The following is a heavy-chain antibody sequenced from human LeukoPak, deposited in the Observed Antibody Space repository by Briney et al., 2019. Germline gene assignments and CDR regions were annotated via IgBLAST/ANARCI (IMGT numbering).Heavy chain of an antibody. CDR3: ARDLYCSSTSCQYYYYGMDV. CDR2: INTNTGNP. V-gene: IGHV7-4-1*02. D-gene: IGHD2-2*01. J-gene: IGHJ6*02. Sequence: ASVKVSCKASGYTFTSYAMNWVRQAPGQGLEWMGWINTNTGNPTYARGFTGRFVFSLDTSVSTAYLQISSLKAEDTAVYYCARDLYCSSTSCQYYYYGMDVWGQGTTVTVSS. CDR1: GYTFTSYA.